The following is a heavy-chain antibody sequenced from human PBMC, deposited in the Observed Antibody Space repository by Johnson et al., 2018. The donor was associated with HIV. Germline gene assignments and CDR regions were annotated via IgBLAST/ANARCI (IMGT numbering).Heavy chain of an antibody. CDR1: GFTFSTNW. Sequence: VESGGDLVQPGGSLRLSCVGSGFTFSTNWMHWVRQAPGKGLVWVSRINSDGSSTSYAESVKGRFTISRDNAKNTLYLQMDSLGAEDTAVYYCARVQLLADDVFNIWGQGTMVTVSS. D-gene: IGHD3-10*01. V-gene: IGHV3-74*01. CDR2: INSDGSST. CDR3: ARVQLLADDVFNI. J-gene: IGHJ3*02.